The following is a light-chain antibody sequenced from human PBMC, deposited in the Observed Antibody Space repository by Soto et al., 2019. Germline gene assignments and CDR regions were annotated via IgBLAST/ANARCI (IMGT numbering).Light chain of an antibody. Sequence: DIQMTQSPSSLSASVGDRVTITCRASQTIIRYLNWYQQKPGRAPNLLIYAAYNLQSGGPSTFSGSSSATELPLTISSLQPEDFATYYCQQSYSTLFSFGPGTKVEIK. CDR2: AAY. J-gene: IGKJ3*01. CDR3: QQSYSTLFS. CDR1: QTIIRY. V-gene: IGKV1-39*01.